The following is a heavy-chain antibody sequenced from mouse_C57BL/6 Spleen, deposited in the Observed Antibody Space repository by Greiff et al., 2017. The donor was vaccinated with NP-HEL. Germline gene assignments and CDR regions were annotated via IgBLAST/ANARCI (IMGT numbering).Heavy chain of an antibody. V-gene: IGHV10-1*01. CDR3: VGDSNWSAMDY. CDR2: IRSKSNNYAT. D-gene: IGHD2-5*01. Sequence: EVQLVESGGGLVQPKGSLKLSCAASGFSFSTYAMNWVRQAPGKGLEWVARIRSKSNNYATYYADSVKDRFTISRDDSESMLYLQMNNLKTEDTAMYYCVGDSNWSAMDYWGQGTSVTVSS. J-gene: IGHJ4*01. CDR1: GFSFSTYA.